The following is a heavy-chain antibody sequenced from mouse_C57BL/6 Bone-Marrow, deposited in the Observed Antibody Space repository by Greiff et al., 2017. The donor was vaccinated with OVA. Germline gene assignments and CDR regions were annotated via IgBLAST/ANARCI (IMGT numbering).Heavy chain of an antibody. CDR1: GYTFTDYY. CDR3: ARWTVAWFAY. CDR2: INPNNGGT. Sequence: EVQLQQSGPELVKPGASVKISCKASGYTFTDYYMNWVKQSHGKSLEWIGDINPNNGGTSYNQKFKGKAPLTVDKSSSTAYMELRSLTSEDSAVYYCARWTVAWFAYWGQGTLVTVSA. J-gene: IGHJ3*01. D-gene: IGHD1-1*01. V-gene: IGHV1-26*01.